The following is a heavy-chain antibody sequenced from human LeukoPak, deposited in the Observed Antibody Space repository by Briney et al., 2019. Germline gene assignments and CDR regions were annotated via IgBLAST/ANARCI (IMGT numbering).Heavy chain of an antibody. V-gene: IGHV3-23*01. J-gene: IGHJ4*02. D-gene: IGHD2-15*01. Sequence: GGSLRLSCAASGFTFRNYAMTLVRQAPGKGLEWVSSVSAAGGSRWYADSVKGRFTISKDEYTNSLYLQMSGLRAEDTAVYYCAKSDPGYCAGGSCNLGIDYWGQGTLVTVSS. CDR2: VSAAGGSR. CDR1: GFTFRNYA. CDR3: AKSDPGYCAGGSCNLGIDY.